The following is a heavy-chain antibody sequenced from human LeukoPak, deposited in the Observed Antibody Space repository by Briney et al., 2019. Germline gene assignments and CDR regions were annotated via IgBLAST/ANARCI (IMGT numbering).Heavy chain of an antibody. CDR2: ISYDGSNK. CDR1: GFTFSSYA. D-gene: IGHD3-10*01. V-gene: IGHV3-30*04. Sequence: GRSLRLSCAASGFTFSSYAMHWVRQAPGKGLEGVAVISYDGSNKYYADSVKGRFTISRDNSKNTLYLQMNSLRAEGTAVYYCARTKYYYGSGDYWGQGTLVTVSS. CDR3: ARTKYYYGSGDY. J-gene: IGHJ4*02.